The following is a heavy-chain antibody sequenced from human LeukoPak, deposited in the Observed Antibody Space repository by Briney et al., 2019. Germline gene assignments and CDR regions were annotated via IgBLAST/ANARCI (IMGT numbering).Heavy chain of an antibody. Sequence: GASVKVSCKASGYTFTGYYMHWVRQAPGQGLEWMGRINPNSGVTNYAQKFQGRVTMTRDTSISTAYMELSRLRSDDTAVYYCARGSMITFGGVIAYFDYWGQGTLVTVSS. D-gene: IGHD3-16*02. CDR3: ARGSMITFGGVIAYFDY. J-gene: IGHJ4*02. V-gene: IGHV1-2*06. CDR2: INPNSGVT. CDR1: GYTFTGYY.